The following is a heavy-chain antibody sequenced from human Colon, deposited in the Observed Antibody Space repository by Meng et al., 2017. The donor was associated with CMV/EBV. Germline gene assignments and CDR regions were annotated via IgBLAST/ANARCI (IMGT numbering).Heavy chain of an antibody. D-gene: IGHD3-10*01. CDR3: AREDYMVRGVIIGTIWFDP. Sequence: ASVKVSCKASGYTFTGHYIHWVRQAPGQGLEWMGWINPNSGGTNYAQKFQGRVTMTSDTSISTAYMELRSLRSDDTAVYYCAREDYMVRGVIIGTIWFDPWGQGTLVTVSS. J-gene: IGHJ5*02. V-gene: IGHV1-2*02. CDR1: GYTFTGHY. CDR2: INPNSGGT.